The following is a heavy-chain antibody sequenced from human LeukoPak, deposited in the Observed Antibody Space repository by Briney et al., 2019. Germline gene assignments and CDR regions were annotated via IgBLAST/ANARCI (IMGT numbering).Heavy chain of an antibody. V-gene: IGHV1-18*01. CDR1: GYTFANYG. CDR2: INTYNGNT. J-gene: IGHJ4*02. CDR3: ARDRLVVRGYSYGSDY. Sequence: GASVKVSCKASGYTFANYGVNWVRQAPGRGLEWMGWINTYNGNTNYAQKVQGRVTMTTNTSTSTAYMELRGLRSDDTAVYYCARDRLVVRGYSYGSDYWGQGTLVTVSS. D-gene: IGHD5-18*01.